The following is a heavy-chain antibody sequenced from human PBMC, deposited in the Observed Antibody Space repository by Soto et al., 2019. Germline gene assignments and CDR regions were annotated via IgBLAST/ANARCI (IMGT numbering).Heavy chain of an antibody. CDR1: GFTFSSYG. J-gene: IGHJ3*02. D-gene: IGHD3-10*01. CDR2: IWYDGSNK. CDR3: ARVTTMVRGWNPMGAFDI. Sequence: VQLVESGGGVVQPGRSLRLSCAASGFTFSSYGVHWVRQAPGKGLEWVAVIWYDGSNKYYADSVKGRFTISRDNSKNTLYLQMNSLRAGDTAVYYCARVTTMVRGWNPMGAFDIWGQGTMVTVSS. V-gene: IGHV3-33*01.